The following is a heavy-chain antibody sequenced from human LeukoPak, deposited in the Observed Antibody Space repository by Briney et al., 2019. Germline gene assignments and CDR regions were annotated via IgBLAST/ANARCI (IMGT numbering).Heavy chain of an antibody. V-gene: IGHV4-39*01. CDR2: IYYSGST. CDR3: ARHPPSLGYFDY. CDR1: GGSISSSSYY. J-gene: IGHJ4*02. Sequence: GSLRLSCTVSGGSISSSSYYWGWIRQPPGKGLEWIGSIYYSGSTYYNPSLKSRVTISVDTSKNQFSLKLSSVTAADTAVYYCARHPPSLGYFDYWGQGTLVTVSS.